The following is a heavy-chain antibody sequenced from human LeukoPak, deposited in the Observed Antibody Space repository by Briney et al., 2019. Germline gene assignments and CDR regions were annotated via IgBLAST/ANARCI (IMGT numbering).Heavy chain of an antibody. D-gene: IGHD6-6*01. CDR1: GFTFSGFW. CDR3: ARSSYSSSSSV. V-gene: IGHV3-7*03. J-gene: IGHJ3*01. Sequence: HAGGSLRLSCAVSGFTFSGFWISWSRQAPGKGLEWVASINSDGSEGYYADVVKGRFTISRDNAKNSLYLQINSLRAEDTAVYYCARSSYSSSSSVWGQGTMVTVSS. CDR2: INSDGSEG.